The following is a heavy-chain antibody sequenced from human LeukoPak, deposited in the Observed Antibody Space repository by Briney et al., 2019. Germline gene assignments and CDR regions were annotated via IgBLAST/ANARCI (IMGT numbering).Heavy chain of an antibody. Sequence: PSETLSLTCTVSGGSLSSGSYYWRWIRQPPGTGLEWIGYIYYSGSTNYNPSLKSRVTISVYTSKNQFSLQLSSVTAADTAVYYCARAPPMYCSGGSCYSGGVDYWGQGTLVTVSS. D-gene: IGHD2-15*01. J-gene: IGHJ4*02. V-gene: IGHV4-61*01. CDR3: ARAPPMYCSGGSCYSGGVDY. CDR1: GGSLSSGSYY. CDR2: IYYSGST.